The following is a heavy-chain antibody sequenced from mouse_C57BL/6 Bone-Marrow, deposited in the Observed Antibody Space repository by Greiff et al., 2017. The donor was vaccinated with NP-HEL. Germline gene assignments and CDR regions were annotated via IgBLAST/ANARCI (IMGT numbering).Heavy chain of an antibody. CDR2: IWTGGGT. V-gene: IGHV2-9-1*01. J-gene: IGHJ1*03. CDR3: ASTVVAPYWYFDV. CDR1: GFSLTSYA. Sequence: VHLVESGPGLVAPSQSLSITCTVSGFSLTSYAISWVRQPPGKGLEWLGVIWTGGGTNYNSALKSRLSISKDNSKSQVFLKMNSLQTDDTARYYCASTVVAPYWYFDVWGTGTTVTVSS. D-gene: IGHD1-1*01.